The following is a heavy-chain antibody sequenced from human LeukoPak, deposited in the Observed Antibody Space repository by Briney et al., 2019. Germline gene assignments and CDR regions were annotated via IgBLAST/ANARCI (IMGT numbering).Heavy chain of an antibody. Sequence: GGSLRLSCEASGFTFNNYWMHWVRQGPGKGLVWVARISGDGKSTTYADSVKGRFTISRDNSKNTMYLQVNSLRAEDTALYFCARLPVPINDFGDYFDYWGQGILVTVSS. CDR2: ISGDGKST. D-gene: IGHD3/OR15-3a*01. CDR3: ARLPVPINDFGDYFDY. CDR1: GFTFNNYW. J-gene: IGHJ4*02. V-gene: IGHV3-74*01.